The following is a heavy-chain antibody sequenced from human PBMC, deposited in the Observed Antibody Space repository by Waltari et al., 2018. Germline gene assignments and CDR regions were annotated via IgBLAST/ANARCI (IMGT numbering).Heavy chain of an antibody. CDR3: ARSKFQEDGSGTSGYFDY. CDR2: INHSGST. V-gene: IGHV4-34*01. J-gene: IGHJ4*02. Sequence: QVQLQQWGAGLLKPSETLSLTCAVYGGSFSGYYWCWIRQPPGKGLEWIGEINHSGSTNYNPSLKSRVTISVDTSKNQFSLKLSSVTAADTAVYYCARSKFQEDGSGTSGYFDYWGQGTLVTVSS. D-gene: IGHD3-10*01. CDR1: GGSFSGYY.